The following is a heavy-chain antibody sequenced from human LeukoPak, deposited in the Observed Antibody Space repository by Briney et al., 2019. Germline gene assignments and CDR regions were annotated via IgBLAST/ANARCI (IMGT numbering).Heavy chain of an antibody. CDR2: IHTSGST. CDR3: ARAWQWLPLDS. J-gene: IGHJ4*02. CDR1: GGSISSYY. Sequence: SETLSLTCTVSGGSISSYYWSWIRQPAGKGVEWIGRIHTSGSTNYNPSLKSRVIMPVDTSKNQFSLKVTSVTAADAAVYYCARAWQWLPLDSWGQGTLVTVSS. V-gene: IGHV4-4*07. D-gene: IGHD6-19*01.